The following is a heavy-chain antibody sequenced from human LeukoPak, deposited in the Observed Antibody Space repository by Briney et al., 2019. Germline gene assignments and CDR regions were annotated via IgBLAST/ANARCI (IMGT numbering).Heavy chain of an antibody. Sequence: SETLSLTCAVYGGSFSGYYWSWIRQPPGKGLEWIGEINHSGSTNYNPSLKSRVTISVDTSKNQFSLKLSSVTAADTAVYYRARVSRLIRFLEWLSIDYWGQGTLVTVSS. CDR2: INHSGST. V-gene: IGHV4-34*01. D-gene: IGHD3-3*01. CDR1: GGSFSGYY. CDR3: ARVSRLIRFLEWLSIDY. J-gene: IGHJ4*02.